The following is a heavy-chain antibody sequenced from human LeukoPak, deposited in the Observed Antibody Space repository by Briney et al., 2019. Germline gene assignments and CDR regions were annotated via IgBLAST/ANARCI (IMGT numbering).Heavy chain of an antibody. Sequence: SVAVSCKTSGYTFTGHFIHWVRQAPGQGLEWMGWSNPNSGDTNYAQKFQGRVTMTRDTSISTAYMDLSRVRSDDTAVYYCAREYSRYSGTYYDYWGQGTLVTVSS. CDR3: AREYSRYSGTYYDY. V-gene: IGHV1-2*02. D-gene: IGHD5-12*01. CDR1: GYTFTGHF. CDR2: SNPNSGDT. J-gene: IGHJ4*02.